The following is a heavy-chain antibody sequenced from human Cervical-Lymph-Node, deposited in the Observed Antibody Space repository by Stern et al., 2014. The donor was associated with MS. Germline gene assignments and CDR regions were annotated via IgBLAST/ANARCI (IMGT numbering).Heavy chain of an antibody. CDR2: VNSRADGGTS. V-gene: IGHV3-15*05. Sequence: EVQLVESGGGLVKPGGSLRLLCAGSGFTFRNVWMNWVRQAPGKGLEWVARVNSRADGGTSDYGAPVKGRFTIARDDSKNTLSLQIDNLRAEDTAVYYCTTIGYSASRSGFFDFWGQGTLVTVSS. D-gene: IGHD5-18*01. CDR3: TTIGYSASRSGFFDF. J-gene: IGHJ4*02. CDR1: GFTFRNVW.